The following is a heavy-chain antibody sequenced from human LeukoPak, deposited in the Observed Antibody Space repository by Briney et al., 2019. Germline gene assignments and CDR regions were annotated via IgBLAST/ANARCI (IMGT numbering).Heavy chain of an antibody. D-gene: IGHD2-2*02. CDR1: GYSFTSYW. Sequence: GESLKISCKGSGYSFTSYWIGWVRQMPGKGLEWMGIIYPGDSDTRYSPSFQGQVTISADKSISTAYLQWSSLKASDTAMYYYARHPRRYCSSTSCYNGGAPDNNWFDPWGQGTLVTVSS. CDR2: IYPGDSDT. V-gene: IGHV5-51*01. CDR3: ARHPRRYCSSTSCYNGGAPDNNWFDP. J-gene: IGHJ5*02.